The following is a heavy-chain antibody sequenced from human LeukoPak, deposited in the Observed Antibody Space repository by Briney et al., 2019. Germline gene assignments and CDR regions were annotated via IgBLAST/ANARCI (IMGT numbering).Heavy chain of an antibody. J-gene: IGHJ4*02. D-gene: IGHD6-6*01. CDR1: GGTFSSYT. Sequence: GASVKVSCKASGGTFSSYTISWMRQAPGQGLEWMGRIIPILGIANYAQKFQGRVTITADKSTSTAYMELSSLRSEDTAVYYCARDAYSSSPWYYFDYWGQGTLVTVSS. CDR2: IIPILGIA. V-gene: IGHV1-69*04. CDR3: ARDAYSSSPWYYFDY.